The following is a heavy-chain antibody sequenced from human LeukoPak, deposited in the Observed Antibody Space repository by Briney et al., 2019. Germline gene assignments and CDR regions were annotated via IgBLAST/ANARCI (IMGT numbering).Heavy chain of an antibody. D-gene: IGHD6-6*01. CDR2: IYYSGST. CDR1: GVSISSYS. CDR3: ARDWAARNPDDAFDI. J-gene: IGHJ3*02. Sequence: KPSETLSLTCTVSGVSISSYSWSWIRQPPGKGLEWIGYIYYSGSTNYNPSLKSRVTISVDTSKNQFSLKLSSVTAADTAVYYCARDWAARNPDDAFDIWGQGTMVTVSS. V-gene: IGHV4-59*01.